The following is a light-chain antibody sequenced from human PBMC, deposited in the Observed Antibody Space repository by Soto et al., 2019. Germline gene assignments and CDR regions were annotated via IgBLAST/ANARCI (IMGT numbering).Light chain of an antibody. J-gene: IGKJ5*01. CDR2: GIS. V-gene: IGKV3D-15*01. CDR1: QSVSSN. Sequence: EIVMTQSPAPLSVSPGGRATLSFRASQSVSSNLAWYQQKPGQAPRLLIYGISKRATDIPDRFSGSGSGTDFTLTINRLEPEDSAVYYCQQYGSLITFGQGTRLEIK. CDR3: QQYGSLIT.